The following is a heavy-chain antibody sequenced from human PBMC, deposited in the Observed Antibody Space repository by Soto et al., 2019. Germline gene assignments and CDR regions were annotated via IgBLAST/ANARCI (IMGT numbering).Heavy chain of an antibody. V-gene: IGHV2-5*02. J-gene: IGHJ4*02. Sequence: QITLKESGPTLVKPTQTLTLTCTFSGFSLSTTAEGVGWICQPPGKALEWLALIYWDDDERYSPSLKSRLTIAKDTSKNQVVLTMPNVDPVDTATYYCAHGSCSSADCYPNPYLDYWGQGILVTVSS. D-gene: IGHD2-2*01. CDR2: IYWDDDE. CDR1: GFSLSTTAEG. CDR3: AHGSCSSADCYPNPYLDY.